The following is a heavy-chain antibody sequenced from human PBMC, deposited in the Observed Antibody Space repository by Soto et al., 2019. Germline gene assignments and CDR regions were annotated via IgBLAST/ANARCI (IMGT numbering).Heavy chain of an antibody. J-gene: IGHJ6*02. CDR1: GGSFRTYT. V-gene: IGHV1-69*13. D-gene: IGHD6-6*01. CDR3: ARDRQLAGGMVSYYYGMDV. CDR2: IIPIFGTV. Sequence: SVKVSCKASGGSFRTYTTSWVRQAPGQGLEWVGGIIPIFGTVNYAQKLRDRVTITADESTSTAYMELTNLRAEDTAVYYCARDRQLAGGMVSYYYGMDVWGQGTTVTVSS.